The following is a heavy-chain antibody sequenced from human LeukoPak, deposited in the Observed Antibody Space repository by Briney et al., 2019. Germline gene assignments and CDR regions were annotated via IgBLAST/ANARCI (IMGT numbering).Heavy chain of an antibody. Sequence: SETLSLTCTVSGGSISSYYWSWIRQPPGKGLEWIGYIYYSGSTNYNPSLKSRVTISVDTSKNQFSLKLSSVTAADTAVYYCARHNVGATRASWFDPWGQGTLVTVSS. CDR1: GGSISSYY. V-gene: IGHV4-59*08. CDR3: ARHNVGATRASWFDP. J-gene: IGHJ5*02. D-gene: IGHD1-26*01. CDR2: IYYSGST.